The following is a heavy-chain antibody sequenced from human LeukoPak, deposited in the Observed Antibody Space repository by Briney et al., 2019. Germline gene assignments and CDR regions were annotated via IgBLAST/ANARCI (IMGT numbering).Heavy chain of an antibody. D-gene: IGHD1-20*01. J-gene: IGHJ4*02. V-gene: IGHV1-2*02. CDR3: ARVFRYNWNDGEY. CDR2: INPNSGGT. CDR1: GYTFTGYY. Sequence: ASVKVSCKASGYTFTGYYMHWVRQAPGQGLEWMGWINPNSGGTNYAQKFQGRVTMTRDTSISTAYMELSRLRSDDTAVYYCARVFRYNWNDGEYWGQGTLVTVSS.